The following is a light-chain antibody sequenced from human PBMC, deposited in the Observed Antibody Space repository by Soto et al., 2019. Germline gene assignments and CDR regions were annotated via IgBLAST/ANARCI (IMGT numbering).Light chain of an antibody. J-gene: IGKJ5*01. CDR2: DAS. V-gene: IGKV3-11*01. Sequence: EIVLTQSPATLSLSPGERSTLSGRASQSVSSYLAWYQQKPGQAPRLLIYDASNRATGTPARFSGSGSGTDFTLTISSLEPEDFAVYYCQQRSNWLITFGQGTRLEIK. CDR3: QQRSNWLIT. CDR1: QSVSSY.